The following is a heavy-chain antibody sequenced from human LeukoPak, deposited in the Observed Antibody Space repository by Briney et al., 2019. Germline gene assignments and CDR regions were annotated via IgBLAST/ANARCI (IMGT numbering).Heavy chain of an antibody. D-gene: IGHD3-10*01. J-gene: IGHJ3*01. V-gene: IGHV5-51*01. CDR2: IYPGDSDT. CDR3: ARQDASGTYDAFDV. CDR1: GYLFTSYW. Sequence: GESPKISCKDSGYLFTSYWIAWVRQRPGKGLEWMGIIYPGDSDTRYSPSFQGQVTISADKSINTAYLFWSSLKASDTAIYYCARQDASGTYDAFDVWGQGTMVTVSS.